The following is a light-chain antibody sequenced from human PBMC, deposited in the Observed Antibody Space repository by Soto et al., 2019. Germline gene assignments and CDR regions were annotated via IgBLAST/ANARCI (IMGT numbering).Light chain of an antibody. CDR3: KQYNNWPLT. CDR1: QSVSSN. CDR2: DVS. J-gene: IGKJ4*01. Sequence: EIVLTQSPGTLSLSPGERATLSCWASQSVSSNLAWYQQKPGQAPRLLIYDVSTSATGIPTRFSGSGSGTEFTLTISSLQSEDFAAYYSKQYNNWPLTFGGGTKV. V-gene: IGKV3D-15*01.